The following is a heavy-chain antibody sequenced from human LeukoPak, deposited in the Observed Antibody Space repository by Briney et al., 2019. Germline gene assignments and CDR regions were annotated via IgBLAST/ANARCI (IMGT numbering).Heavy chain of an antibody. Sequence: ASVKVSCKASGYTFSSYGISWVRQAPGQGLEWMGGISAYNGNTNYAQKFQGRVTMTTDTSTSTAYMELRSLRSDDTAVYYCARDLGSYYYGSGDNWFDPWGQGTLVTVSS. CDR1: GYTFSSYG. CDR2: ISAYNGNT. V-gene: IGHV1-18*01. D-gene: IGHD3-10*01. CDR3: ARDLGSYYYGSGDNWFDP. J-gene: IGHJ5*02.